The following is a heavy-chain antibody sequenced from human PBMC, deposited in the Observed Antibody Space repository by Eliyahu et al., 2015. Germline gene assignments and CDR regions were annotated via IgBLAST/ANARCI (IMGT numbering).Heavy chain of an antibody. D-gene: IGHD3-10*01. J-gene: IGHJ4*02. CDR3: NCEGVNADY. CDR1: GPTFSGXA. Sequence: EVQLXESGGGLVQPGGSLKLSCAASGPTFSGXAMHWVRQASGKGLEWVGRIRSKANSYATAYAASVKGSFTISRNDSKNMGYLQMNSLKTEDTAVYYCNCEGVNADYWGQGTLVTVSS. V-gene: IGHV3-73*02. CDR2: IRSKANSYAT.